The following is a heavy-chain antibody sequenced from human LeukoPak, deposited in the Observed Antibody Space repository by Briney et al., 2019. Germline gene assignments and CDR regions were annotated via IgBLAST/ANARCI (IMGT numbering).Heavy chain of an antibody. J-gene: IGHJ4*02. Sequence: SVKVSCKASGGTFSSYAISWVRQAPGQGLEWMGGIIPIFGTANYAQKFQGRVTITADEPTSTAYMELSSLRSEDTAVYYCAITMSSGRFDYWGQGTLVTVSS. CDR2: IIPIFGTA. D-gene: IGHD3-10*01. CDR3: AITMSSGRFDY. V-gene: IGHV1-69*01. CDR1: GGTFSSYA.